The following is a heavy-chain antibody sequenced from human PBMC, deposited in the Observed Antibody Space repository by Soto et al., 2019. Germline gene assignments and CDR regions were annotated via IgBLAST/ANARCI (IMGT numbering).Heavy chain of an antibody. J-gene: IGHJ4*02. V-gene: IGHV1-69*13. D-gene: IGHD3-22*01. CDR2: IIPIFGTA. Sequence: SVNVSCKASGGTFSSYAISWVRQAPGQGLEWMGGIIPIFGTANYAQKFQGRVTITADESTSTAYMELSSLGSEDTAVYYCASLGDYYDSSGYYHNWLDFDYWGQGNIVNVSS. CDR1: GGTFSSYA. CDR3: ASLGDYYDSSGYYHNWLDFDY.